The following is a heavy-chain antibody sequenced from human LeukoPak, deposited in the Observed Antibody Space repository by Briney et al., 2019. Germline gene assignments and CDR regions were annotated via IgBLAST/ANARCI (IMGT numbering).Heavy chain of an antibody. CDR2: IYYSGST. CDR1: GGSISSGGYY. V-gene: IGHV4-31*03. CDR3: ARNLDYYDSSGYYLAAFDI. D-gene: IGHD3-22*01. J-gene: IGHJ3*02. Sequence: SETLSLTCTVSGGSISSGGYYWRWIRQHPGKGLEWIGYIYYSGSTYYNPSLKSRVTISVDTSKNQFSLKLSSVTAADTAVYYCARNLDYYDSSGYYLAAFDIWGQGTMVTVSS.